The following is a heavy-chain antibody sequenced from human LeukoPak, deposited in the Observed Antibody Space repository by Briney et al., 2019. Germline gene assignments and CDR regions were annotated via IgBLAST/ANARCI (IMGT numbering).Heavy chain of an antibody. Sequence: GGSLRLSCAATGFTFSIYAMMWVRQAPGKGLDWVSTISVSSGSPNYADSVKGRFTISRDNSKNTLFLQMNSLRAEDTARYYCAKSLGEYDFWSGYATWGQGTLVTVSS. CDR3: AKSLGEYDFWSGYAT. CDR2: ISVSSGSP. V-gene: IGHV3-23*01. CDR1: GFTFSIYA. J-gene: IGHJ5*02. D-gene: IGHD3-3*01.